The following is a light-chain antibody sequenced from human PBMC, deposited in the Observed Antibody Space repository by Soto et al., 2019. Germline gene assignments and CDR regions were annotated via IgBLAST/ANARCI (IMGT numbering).Light chain of an antibody. J-gene: IGLJ2*01. CDR2: DVY. V-gene: IGLV2-14*03. CDR1: SSEIGAYNF. Sequence: QSVLTQPASVSGSPGQSITISFTGTSSEIGAYNFVSWYQQHPVIAPMLMLYDVYIRPSGFSNRFSGSKSGNTASLTISGLQAEDEADYYCTSWTTSTTMIFGGGTKVTVL. CDR3: TSWTTSTTMI.